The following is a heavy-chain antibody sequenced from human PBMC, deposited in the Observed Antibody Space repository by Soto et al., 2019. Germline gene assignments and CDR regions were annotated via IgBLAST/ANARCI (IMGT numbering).Heavy chain of an antibody. CDR3: AKEFTAAAFDY. J-gene: IGHJ4*02. CDR1: GYTFTSYA. D-gene: IGHD6-13*01. Sequence: ASVKVSCKASGYTFTSYAIHWVRQAPGQRLEWMGWINAGNGNTKYSQNFQGRVTITRDTSASTAYMELSSLRSEDTVVYYCAKEFTAAAFDYWGQGALVTVSS. V-gene: IGHV1-3*01. CDR2: INAGNGNT.